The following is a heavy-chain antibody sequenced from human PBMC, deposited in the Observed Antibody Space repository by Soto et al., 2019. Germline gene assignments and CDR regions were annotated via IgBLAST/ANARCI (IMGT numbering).Heavy chain of an antibody. CDR3: APLSIAAAGNNGFHP. CDR1: GYTFTSYD. V-gene: IGHV1-8*01. Sequence: QVQLVQSGAEVKKPGASVKVSCKASGYTFTSYDINWVRQATGQGLEWMGWMNPNSGNTGYAQKFQGRVTMTRNTDRRTALVELTSLRSEATAGYYCAPLSIAAAGNNGFHPWGQGTLVTVS. D-gene: IGHD6-13*01. J-gene: IGHJ5*02. CDR2: MNPNSGNT.